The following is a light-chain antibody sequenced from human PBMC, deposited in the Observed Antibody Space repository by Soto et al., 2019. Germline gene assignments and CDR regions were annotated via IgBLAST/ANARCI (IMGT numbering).Light chain of an antibody. J-gene: IGLJ1*01. CDR3: AAWDDSLNGLYV. Sequence: QCSLTQPHSASGTPRQRVTISCSGSSSNIGSNTVNWYQQLPGTAPKLLIYSNNQRPSGVPDRFSGSKSGTSASLAISGLQSEDEADYYCAAWDDSLNGLYVFGTGTKVTVL. V-gene: IGLV1-44*01. CDR2: SNN. CDR1: SSNIGSNT.